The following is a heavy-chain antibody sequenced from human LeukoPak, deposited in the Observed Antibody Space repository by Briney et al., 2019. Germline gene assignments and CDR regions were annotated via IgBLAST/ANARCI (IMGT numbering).Heavy chain of an antibody. CDR1: GGSISSYY. J-gene: IGHJ3*01. CDR3: ARVPRRYAFDL. CDR2: IYYSGST. Sequence: SETLSLTCTVSGGSISSYYWSWIRQPPGKGLEWIGYIYYSGSTNYNPSLKSRVTISVDTSKNQFSLKLSSVTAADTAVYYCARVPRRYAFDLWGQGTMVTVSS. V-gene: IGHV4-59*01.